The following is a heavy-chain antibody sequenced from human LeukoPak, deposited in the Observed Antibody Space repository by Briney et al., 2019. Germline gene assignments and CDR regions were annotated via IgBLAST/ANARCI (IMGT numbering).Heavy chain of an antibody. CDR2: IIPILGIA. CDR3: ARGPDCSSTSRLHYYYYGMDV. Sequence: SVKVSCKASGGTFSSYAISWVRQAPGQGLEWMGRIIPILGIANYAQKFQGRVTITADKSTSTAYMELSSLRSEDTAVYYCARGPDCSSTSRLHYYYYGMDVWGQGTTVTVSS. J-gene: IGHJ6*02. V-gene: IGHV1-69*04. D-gene: IGHD2-2*01. CDR1: GGTFSSYA.